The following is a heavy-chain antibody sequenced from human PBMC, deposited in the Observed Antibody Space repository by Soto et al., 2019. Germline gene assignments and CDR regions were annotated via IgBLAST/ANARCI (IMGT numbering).Heavy chain of an antibody. CDR3: AGTTSHHSLYMDV. Sequence: PSQTLSLTCAISGDSVSGNSAAWNWIRLSPSRGLEWLARTYYRSRWYNDYAVSVRSRITVNADTSKNQFSLQLTSVTPEDTAIYYCAGTTSHHSLYMDVWGRGTTVTVSS. J-gene: IGHJ6*03. CDR2: TYYRSRWYN. D-gene: IGHD1-1*01. CDR1: GDSVSGNSAA. V-gene: IGHV6-1*01.